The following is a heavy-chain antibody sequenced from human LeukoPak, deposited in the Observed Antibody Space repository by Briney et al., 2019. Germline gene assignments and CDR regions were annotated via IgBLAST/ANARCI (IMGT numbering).Heavy chain of an antibody. V-gene: IGHV3-30*04. CDR2: ISYDGSNK. D-gene: IGHD3-22*01. CDR1: GFTFSSYA. J-gene: IGHJ6*03. CDR3: ARAGDSSYYYYYMDV. Sequence: PGGSLRLSCAASGFTFSSYAMHWVRQAPGKGLEWVAVISYDGSNKYYADSVKGRSTISRDNSKNTLYLQMNSLRAEDTAVYYCARAGDSSYYYYYMDVWGKGTTVTVSS.